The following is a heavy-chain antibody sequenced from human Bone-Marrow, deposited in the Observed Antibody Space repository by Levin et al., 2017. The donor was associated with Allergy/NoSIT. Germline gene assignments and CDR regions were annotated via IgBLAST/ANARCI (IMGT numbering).Heavy chain of an antibody. Sequence: PGGSLRLSCAASGFDFNLYGMSWVRQAPGKGLEYVADIGNSGGGTYYADAVKGRFTISRDNSKNTLVLHMNSLRVEDTALYYCAKSSSRVVIRGQYYFDSWGQGSLVIVSS. CDR3: AKSSSRVVIRGQYYFDS. V-gene: IGHV3-23*01. CDR2: IGNSGGGT. CDR1: GFDFNLYG. J-gene: IGHJ4*02. D-gene: IGHD3-3*01.